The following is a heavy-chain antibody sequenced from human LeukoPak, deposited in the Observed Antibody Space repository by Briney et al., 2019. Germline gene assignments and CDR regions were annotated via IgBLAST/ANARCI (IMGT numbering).Heavy chain of an antibody. V-gene: IGHV3-23*03. CDR1: GFPFSSYA. CDR2: IYSGGST. Sequence: GGSLRLSCAASGFPFSSYAMSWVRQAPGKGLEWVSVIYSGGSTYYADSVKGRFTISRDNSKNTLYLQMNSLRAEDTAVYYCAKRPYCSGGSCYGISSDYWGQGTLVTVSS. CDR3: AKRPYCSGGSCYGISSDY. D-gene: IGHD2-15*01. J-gene: IGHJ4*02.